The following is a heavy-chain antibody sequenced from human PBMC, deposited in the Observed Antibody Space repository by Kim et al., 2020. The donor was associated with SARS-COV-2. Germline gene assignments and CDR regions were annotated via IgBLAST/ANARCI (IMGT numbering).Heavy chain of an antibody. D-gene: IGHD1-7*01. CDR1: EFTVSSNY. CDR2: IYPDGNT. J-gene: IGHJ4*02. CDR3: AKLPGTIEPGPYY. Sequence: GGSLRLSCAASEFTVSSNYMSWVRQAPERGPEWLSIIYPDGNTFYADSVKDRFTIYNDHSKNTLYRQMNSLRAEDTAVYYCAKLPGTIEPGPYYWGQRTPVTVSS. V-gene: IGHV3-53*01.